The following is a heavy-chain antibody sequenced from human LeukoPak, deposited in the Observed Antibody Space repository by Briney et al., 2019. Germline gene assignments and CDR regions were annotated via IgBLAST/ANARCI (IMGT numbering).Heavy chain of an antibody. D-gene: IGHD1-26*01. CDR3: ANGARGSYYYYYYMDV. V-gene: IGHV3-7*01. J-gene: IGHJ6*03. CDR1: GFTFSSYW. CDR2: IKQDGSEK. Sequence: GGSLRLSCAASGFTFSSYWMSRVRQAPGKGLEWVANIKQDGSEKYYVDSVKGRFTISRDNAKNSLYLQMNSLRAEDTAVYYCANGARGSYYYYYYMDVWGKGTTVTVSS.